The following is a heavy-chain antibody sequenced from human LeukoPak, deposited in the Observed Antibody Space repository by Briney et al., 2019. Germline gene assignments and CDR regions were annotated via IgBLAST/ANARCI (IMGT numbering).Heavy chain of an antibody. J-gene: IGHJ4*02. CDR2: VSAYNGNT. V-gene: IGHV1-18*01. D-gene: IGHD6-13*01. Sequence: ASVKVSCKASGYIFSNYGVSWVRLAPGQRLEWMGWVSAYNGNTNYAQSFQGRVTMTTDTSTSTAYMELRSLRSDDTAVYYCARGPAVAAAGLFDYWGQGTLVTVSS. CDR1: GYIFSNYG. CDR3: ARGPAVAAAGLFDY.